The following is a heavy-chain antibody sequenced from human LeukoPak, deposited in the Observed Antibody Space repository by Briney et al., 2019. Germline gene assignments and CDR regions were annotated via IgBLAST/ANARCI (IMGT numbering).Heavy chain of an antibody. CDR2: IYHSGNT. CDR1: GYSISSGYY. CDR3: ARGEGDSSSWFDP. Sequence: SETLSLTCAVSGYSISSGYYWGWIRQPPGKGLEWIGSIYHSGNTYYNPSLKSRVTISVDTSKNQFSLKLSSVTAADTAVYYCARGEGDSSSWFDPWGQGTLVTVSS. J-gene: IGHJ5*02. V-gene: IGHV4-38-2*01. D-gene: IGHD6-13*01.